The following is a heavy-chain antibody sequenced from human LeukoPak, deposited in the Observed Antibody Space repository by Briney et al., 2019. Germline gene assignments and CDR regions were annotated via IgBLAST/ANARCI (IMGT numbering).Heavy chain of an antibody. CDR2: ISSSGSTI. D-gene: IGHD3-3*01. V-gene: IGHV3-11*04. CDR1: GFTFSDYY. Sequence: SGGSLRLSCAASGFTFSDYYMSWIRQAPGKGLEWVSYISSSGSTIYYADSVKGRFTISRDNAKNSLYLQMNSLRAEDTAVYYCAHSGGYYDFWSGYYSGSPIPTLGYWGQGTLATVSS. J-gene: IGHJ4*02. CDR3: AHSGGYYDFWSGYYSGSPIPTLGY.